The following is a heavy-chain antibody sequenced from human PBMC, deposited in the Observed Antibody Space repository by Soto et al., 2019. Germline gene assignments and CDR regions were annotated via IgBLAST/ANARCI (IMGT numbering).Heavy chain of an antibody. CDR1: GFTFSSYA. Sequence: GGSLRLSCAASGFTFSSYAMSWVRQAPGKGLEWVSAISGSGGSTYYADSVKGRFTISRDNSKNTLYLQMNSLGAEDTAVYYCAKDPLYSSSSGSYLGQGTLVTVSS. CDR3: AKDPLYSSSSGSY. J-gene: IGHJ4*02. CDR2: ISGSGGST. D-gene: IGHD6-13*01. V-gene: IGHV3-23*01.